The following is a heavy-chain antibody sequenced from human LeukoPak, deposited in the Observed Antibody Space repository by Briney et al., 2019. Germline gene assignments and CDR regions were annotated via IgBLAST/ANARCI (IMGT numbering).Heavy chain of an antibody. CDR2: RKQDGSEK. CDR3: ARDHVGGKYYYMDV. J-gene: IGHJ6*03. D-gene: IGHD3-16*01. CDR1: GFNFGNYW. V-gene: IGHV3-7*01. Sequence: GGSLRLSCAASGFNFGNYWLTWVRQAPGKGLECVANRKQDGSEKSYMDSVKGRFTISRDNAKNSLYLQMSSLRVEDTAVYYCARDHVGGKYYYMDVWGKGTTVTVSS.